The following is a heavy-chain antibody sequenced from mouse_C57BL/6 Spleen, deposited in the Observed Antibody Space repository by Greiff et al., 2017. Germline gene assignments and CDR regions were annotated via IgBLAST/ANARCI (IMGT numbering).Heavy chain of an antibody. D-gene: IGHD1-1*01. J-gene: IGHJ1*03. CDR1: GFTFSDYG. CDR2: ISSGSSTI. Sequence: VQLKESGGGLVKPGGSLKLSCAASGFTFSDYGMHWVRQAPEKGLEWVAYISSGSSTIYYADTVKGRFTISRDNAKNTLFLQMTSLRSEDTAMYYCARNYYYGSSYYFDVWGTGTTVTVSS. CDR3: ARNYYYGSSYYFDV. V-gene: IGHV5-17*01.